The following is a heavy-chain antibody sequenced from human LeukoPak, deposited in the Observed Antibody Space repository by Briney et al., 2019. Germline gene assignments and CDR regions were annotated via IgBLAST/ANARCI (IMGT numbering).Heavy chain of an antibody. V-gene: IGHV4-34*01. D-gene: IGHD1-26*01. CDR1: GGSFSGYY. CDR2: INHSGST. CDR3: ARDFQGGYSGSYYRFVSRY. Sequence: SETLSLTCAVYGGSFSGYYWSWIRQPPGKGLEWIGEINHSGSTNYNPSLKSRVTISVDTSKNQFSLKLSSVTAADTAVYYCARDFQGGYSGSYYRFVSRYWGQGTLVTVSS. J-gene: IGHJ4*02.